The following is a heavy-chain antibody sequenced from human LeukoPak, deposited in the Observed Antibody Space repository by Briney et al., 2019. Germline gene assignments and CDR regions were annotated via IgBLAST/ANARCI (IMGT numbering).Heavy chain of an antibody. CDR2: INSDGSST. D-gene: IGHD3-16*01. J-gene: IGHJ4*02. CDR1: GITLSSYW. CDR3: ARVGGRGSPVSY. V-gene: IGHV3-74*01. Sequence: QPGGSLRLSCAASGITLSSYWMRWVRQAPGKGLVWVSRINSDGSSTSYADSVKGRFTISRDNAKNTLYLQMNSLRAEDTAVYYCARVGGRGSPVSYWGQGTLVTVSS.